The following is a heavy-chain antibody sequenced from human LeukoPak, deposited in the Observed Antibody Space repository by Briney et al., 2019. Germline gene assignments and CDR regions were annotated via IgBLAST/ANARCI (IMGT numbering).Heavy chain of an antibody. V-gene: IGHV3-30*02. CDR2: IRLDGSNK. J-gene: IGHJ4*02. CDR1: GFTFSSYG. CDR3: AKPHFDY. Sequence: GGSLRLSCAASGFTFSSYGMHWVRQAPGKGLEWVAFIRLDGSNKYYADSVRGRFTISRDNSKNTLYLQMNSLRAEDTALYYCAKPHFDYWGQGTLVTVS.